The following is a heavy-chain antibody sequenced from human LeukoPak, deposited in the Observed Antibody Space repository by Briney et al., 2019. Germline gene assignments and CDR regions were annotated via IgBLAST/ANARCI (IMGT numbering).Heavy chain of an antibody. J-gene: IGHJ6*02. Sequence: GGSLRLSCAASGFTFSSYWMHWVRQAPGKGLVWVSRINSDGSSTSYADSVKGRFTISRDNAKNTLYLQMNSLRAEDTAVYYCARGPRDYSNYYYYGMDVWGQGTTVTVSS. V-gene: IGHV3-74*01. CDR2: INSDGSST. CDR1: GFTFSSYW. CDR3: ARGPRDYSNYYYYGMDV. D-gene: IGHD4-11*01.